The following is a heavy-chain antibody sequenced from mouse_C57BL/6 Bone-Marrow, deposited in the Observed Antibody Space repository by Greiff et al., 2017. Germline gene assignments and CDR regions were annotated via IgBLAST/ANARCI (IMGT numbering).Heavy chain of an antibody. D-gene: IGHD3-2*02. V-gene: IGHV1-81*01. J-gene: IGHJ4*01. CDR3: ARGSSGPYAMDY. CDR1: GYTFTSYG. CDR2: IYPRSGNT. Sequence: QVQLKQSGAELARPGASVKLSCKASGYTFTSYGISWVKQRTGQGLEWIGEIYPRSGNTYYNEKFKGKATLTADKSSSTAYMELRSLTSEDSAVYFCARGSSGPYAMDYWGQGTSVTVSS.